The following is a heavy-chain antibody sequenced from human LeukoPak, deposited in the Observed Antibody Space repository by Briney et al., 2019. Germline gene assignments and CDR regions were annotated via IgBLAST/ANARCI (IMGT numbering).Heavy chain of an antibody. J-gene: IGHJ4*02. V-gene: IGHV3-48*02. CDR3: ARDYDWAFDF. Sequence: GGSLRLPCAASGFPFSSYVLSWVRQAPGKGLEWIAYINHNGEAIYYPDFVKGRFIISRDNAKNSLSLQMNDLREEETAVYYCARDYDWAFDFWGQGTRVTVSS. CDR1: GFPFSSYV. CDR2: INHNGEAI. D-gene: IGHD3-9*01.